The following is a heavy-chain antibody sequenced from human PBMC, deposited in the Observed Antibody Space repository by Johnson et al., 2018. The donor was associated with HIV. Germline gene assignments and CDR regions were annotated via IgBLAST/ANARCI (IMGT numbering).Heavy chain of an antibody. Sequence: VQLVESGGGVVQPGGSLRLSCAASGFTFDDYAMHWVRQAPGKGLEWVSGISWNSGSLGYADSVKGRFTISRDNAKNSLYLQMNSLISEDTALYYCAKVVGVLWVGELLRVDAFDIWGQGTMVTVSS. D-gene: IGHD3-10*01. CDR2: ISWNSGSL. CDR3: AKVVGVLWVGELLRVDAFDI. V-gene: IGHV3-9*01. CDR1: GFTFDDYA. J-gene: IGHJ3*02.